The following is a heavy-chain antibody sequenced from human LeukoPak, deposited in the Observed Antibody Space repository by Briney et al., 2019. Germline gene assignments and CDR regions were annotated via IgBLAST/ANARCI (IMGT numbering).Heavy chain of an antibody. D-gene: IGHD3-22*01. CDR2: INPNSGGT. Sequence: ASVKVSCKASGYTFTGYYMHWVRQAPGQGLEWMGWINPNSGGTNYAQKFQGRVTMTRDTPISTAYMELSRLRSDDTAVYYCARSRVYYDSSGYYSHWGQGTLVTVSS. V-gene: IGHV1-2*02. J-gene: IGHJ4*02. CDR1: GYTFTGYY. CDR3: ARSRVYYDSSGYYSH.